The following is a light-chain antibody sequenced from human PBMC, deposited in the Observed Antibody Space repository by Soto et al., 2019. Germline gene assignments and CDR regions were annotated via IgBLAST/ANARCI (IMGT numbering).Light chain of an antibody. CDR1: QRVSSSQ. V-gene: IGKV3-20*01. CDR3: QHDGSVPHT. CDR2: AAS. Sequence: VLAQSPGTLSLSPGGRATVSCRASQRVSSSQITWYQQKHGQAPRLLIYAASRRAAGIPDRFSGRGTGADFPLFISTLVLEEFEVYYCQHDGSVPHTVGVGT. J-gene: IGKJ4*01.